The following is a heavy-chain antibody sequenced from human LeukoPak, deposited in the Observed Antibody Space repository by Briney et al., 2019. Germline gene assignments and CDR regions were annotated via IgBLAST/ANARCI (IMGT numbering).Heavy chain of an antibody. CDR2: VSGNGYSAEAT. CDR3: AKRGGNSRGTYFDY. Sequence: GGSLRLSCAASGFIFSTYTMRWVRQAPGKGLEWVSSVSGNGYSAEATYYAGSVKGRFSISRDDSKNTMYLEMTSLRVEDTALHFCAKRGGNSRGTYFDYWGHGILVTVSA. V-gene: IGHV3-23*01. D-gene: IGHD4-23*01. CDR1: GFIFSTYT. J-gene: IGHJ4*01.